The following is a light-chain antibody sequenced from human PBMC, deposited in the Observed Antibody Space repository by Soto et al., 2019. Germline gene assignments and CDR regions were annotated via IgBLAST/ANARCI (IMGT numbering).Light chain of an antibody. Sequence: DFQMTQSPSSLSASVGDRVTITCRASQGFSNYLAWYQQKPGEVPKLLISGATTLQPGVPSRFSGTVYGTHFTLSISSLQPEDAAYYYCQKYNTAPLTFGGGTKVDI. CDR3: QKYNTAPLT. CDR2: GAT. J-gene: IGKJ4*01. CDR1: QGFSNY. V-gene: IGKV1-27*01.